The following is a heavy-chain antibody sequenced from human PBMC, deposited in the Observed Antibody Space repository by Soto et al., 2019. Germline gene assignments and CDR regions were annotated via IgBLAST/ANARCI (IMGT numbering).Heavy chain of an antibody. Sequence: PSETLSLTCAVHGGSLSGYYWTWIRQPPGKGLEWIGEISHSGSTDYNPSLKSRVTISIDTSKNQLSLKLTSLTAADTSVYYCARRFDSWGQGTLVTVSS. V-gene: IGHV4-34*01. J-gene: IGHJ4*02. CDR2: ISHSGST. CDR3: ARRFDS. CDR1: GGSLSGYY.